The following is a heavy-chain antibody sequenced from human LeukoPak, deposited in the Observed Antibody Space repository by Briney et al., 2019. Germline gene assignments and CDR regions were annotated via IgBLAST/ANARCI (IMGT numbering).Heavy chain of an antibody. J-gene: IGHJ5*02. D-gene: IGHD6-13*01. V-gene: IGHV3-21*04. CDR2: ISSSSSYT. CDR3: AKDLSGQQLVNNWFDP. CDR1: GFTFSSYS. Sequence: PGGSLRLSCAASGFTFSSYSMNWVRQAPGKGLEWVSSISSSSSYTYYADSVKGRFTISRDNSKNTLYLQMNSLRAEDTAVYYCAKDLSGQQLVNNWFDPWGQGTLVTVSS.